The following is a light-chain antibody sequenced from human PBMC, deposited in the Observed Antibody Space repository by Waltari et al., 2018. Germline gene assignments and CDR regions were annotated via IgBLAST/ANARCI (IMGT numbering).Light chain of an antibody. J-gene: IGKJ3*01. Sequence: DIQLTQSPTTLSASIGDRVTITCRASQRIGDWLAWYQQKPGKAHKLLVQRAATLENGVPSRFSGRESGTEFTLTINNLQPDDFATYFCHQYLSSSTFGAGTTVDFK. CDR1: QRIGDW. CDR2: RAA. CDR3: HQYLSSST. V-gene: IGKV1-5*03.